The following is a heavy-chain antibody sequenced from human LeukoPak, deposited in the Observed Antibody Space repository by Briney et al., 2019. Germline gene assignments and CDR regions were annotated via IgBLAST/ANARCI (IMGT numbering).Heavy chain of an antibody. V-gene: IGHV3-48*01. CDR3: ATGFWGYCSRNSCPLDN. J-gene: IGHJ4*02. CDR1: GFTFSSYS. Sequence: GGSLRLSCAASGFTFSSYSMNWVRQAPGKGLEWISYXXXXGSTTYYADSVKGRFTISRDNANNSLSLQMSSLRAEDTAVYYCATGFWGYCSRNSCPLDNWGQGTLVAVAS. CDR2: XXXXGSTT. D-gene: IGHD2-2*01.